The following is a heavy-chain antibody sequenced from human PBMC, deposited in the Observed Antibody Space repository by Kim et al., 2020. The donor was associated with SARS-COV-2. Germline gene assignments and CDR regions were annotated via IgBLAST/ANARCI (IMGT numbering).Heavy chain of an antibody. J-gene: IGHJ5*02. D-gene: IGHD6-19*01. Sequence: GGSLRLSCAASGFTFSSYAMSWVRQAPGKGLEWVSAISGSGGSTYYADSVKGRFTISRDNSKNTLYLQMNSLRAEDTAVYYCAKGPYSSGWYLNWFDPWGQGTLVTVSS. CDR2: ISGSGGST. CDR3: AKGPYSSGWYLNWFDP. V-gene: IGHV3-23*01. CDR1: GFTFSSYA.